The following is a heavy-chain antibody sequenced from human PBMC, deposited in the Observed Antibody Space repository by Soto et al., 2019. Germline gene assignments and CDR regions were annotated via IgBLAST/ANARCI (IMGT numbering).Heavy chain of an antibody. CDR2: IYPGDSDT. V-gene: IGHV5-51*01. CDR3: ARHISNSRYYYYAMDV. CDR1: GYTFTDYW. D-gene: IGHD4-4*01. Sequence: GESLKISCKGSGYTFTDYWIGWVRQLPGKGLEWMGIIYPGDSDTRYSPSFQGHVTITVDKSTNTAYLQWNTLRASDTAMYYCARHISNSRYYYYAMDVWGQGTTVTVSS. J-gene: IGHJ6*02.